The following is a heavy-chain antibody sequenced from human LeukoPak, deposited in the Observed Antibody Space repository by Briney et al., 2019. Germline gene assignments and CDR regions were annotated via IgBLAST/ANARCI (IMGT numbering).Heavy chain of an antibody. CDR1: GFTFSSYW. Sequence: PGGSLRLSCAASGFTFSSYWTHWVRQAPGKGLVWVSRINSDGSSPSYADSVKGRFTISRDNAKNTLYLQMNSLRAEDTAVYYCARGGYSYGYYFDYWGQGTLVTVSS. D-gene: IGHD5-18*01. CDR3: ARGGYSYGYYFDY. CDR2: INSDGSSP. J-gene: IGHJ4*02. V-gene: IGHV3-74*01.